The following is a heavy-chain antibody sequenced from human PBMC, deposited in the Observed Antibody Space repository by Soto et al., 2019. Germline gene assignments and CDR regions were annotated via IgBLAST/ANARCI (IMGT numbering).Heavy chain of an antibody. Sequence: PGGSLRLSCAASGFTFSSYWMHWVRQAPGKGLVWVSRINSDGSSTSYADSVKGRFTISRDNAKNTLYLQMNSLRAEDTAVYYCARVSFAYCSGGSCYSGAFDIWGQGTMVTVSS. V-gene: IGHV3-74*01. D-gene: IGHD2-15*01. CDR2: INSDGSST. CDR1: GFTFSSYW. CDR3: ARVSFAYCSGGSCYSGAFDI. J-gene: IGHJ3*02.